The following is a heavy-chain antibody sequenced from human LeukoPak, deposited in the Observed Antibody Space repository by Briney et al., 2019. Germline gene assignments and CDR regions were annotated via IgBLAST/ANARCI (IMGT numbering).Heavy chain of an antibody. J-gene: IGHJ4*02. D-gene: IGHD3-22*01. CDR1: GFTFSSYW. V-gene: IGHV3-74*01. CDR3: ARAAYYYDSSGRYYYFDY. CDR2: IDTDGSNT. Sequence: GGSLRLSCAASGFTFSSYWIHWVRQAPGKGLVWVSRIDTDGSNTNYADSVKGRFTISRDNAQNTVYLQMNSLRSEDTAVYYCARAAYYYDSSGRYYYFDYWGQGTLVTVSS.